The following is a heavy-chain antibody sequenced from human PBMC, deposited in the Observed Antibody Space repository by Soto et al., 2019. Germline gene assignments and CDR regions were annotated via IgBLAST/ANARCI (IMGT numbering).Heavy chain of an antibody. D-gene: IGHD2-2*01. J-gene: IGHJ6*03. CDR2: IYYSGST. V-gene: IGHV4-59*01. Sequence: PSETLSLTCTVSGGSISSYYWSWIRQPPGKGLEWIGYIYYSGSTNYNPSLKSRVTISVDTSKNQFSLKLSSVTAADTAVYYCAREFEDIVVVPAAQSHYMDVWGKGTTVTVSS. CDR3: AREFEDIVVVPAAQSHYMDV. CDR1: GGSISSYY.